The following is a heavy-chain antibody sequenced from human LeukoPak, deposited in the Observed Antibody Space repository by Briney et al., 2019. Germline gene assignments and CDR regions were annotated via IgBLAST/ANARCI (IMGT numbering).Heavy chain of an antibody. CDR1: RGSINNYY. D-gene: IGHD3-22*01. V-gene: IGHV4-59*06. CDR3: AREGPYYYDSSGYSVRAFDI. J-gene: IGHJ3*02. CDR2: IYYSGST. Sequence: SETLSLTCTVSRGSINNYYWSWIRQHPGKGLEWIGYIYYSGSTYYNPSLKSRVTISVDTSKNQFSLKLSSVTAADTAVYYCAREGPYYYDSSGYSVRAFDIWGQGTMVTVSS.